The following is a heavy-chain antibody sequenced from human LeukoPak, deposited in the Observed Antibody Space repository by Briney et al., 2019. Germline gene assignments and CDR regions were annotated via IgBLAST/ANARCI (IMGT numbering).Heavy chain of an antibody. Sequence: SQTLSLTCTVSGGSISSSSYYWGWIRQPPGKGLERIGSIYYSGSTYYNPSLKSRVTISVDTSKNQFSLKLSSVTAADTAVYYCARHRFLEWLSEINWFDPWGQGTLVTASS. CDR1: GGSISSSSYY. CDR3: ARHRFLEWLSEINWFDP. J-gene: IGHJ5*02. CDR2: IYYSGST. D-gene: IGHD3-3*01. V-gene: IGHV4-39*01.